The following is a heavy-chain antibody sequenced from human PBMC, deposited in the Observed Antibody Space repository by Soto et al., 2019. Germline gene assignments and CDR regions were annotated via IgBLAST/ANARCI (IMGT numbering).Heavy chain of an antibody. CDR2: IHSHSGST. J-gene: IGHJ6*02. Sequence: PSETLSLTSSVSGASVTRSSYYCAWIRQPPGKGLEWIASIHSHSGSTYYDPSLRGRVLISVDSSKNHFSLNLSSVTAADTAVYYCARPGDAYGLDVWGQGTTVT. D-gene: IGHD2-21*02. CDR1: GASVTRSSYY. CDR3: ARPGDAYGLDV. V-gene: IGHV4-39*01.